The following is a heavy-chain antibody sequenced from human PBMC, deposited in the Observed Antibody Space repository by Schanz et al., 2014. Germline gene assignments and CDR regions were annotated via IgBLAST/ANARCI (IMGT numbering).Heavy chain of an antibody. CDR2: INGDGSRT. CDR3: AKSDAFDI. J-gene: IGHJ3*02. CDR1: GFSFSDYY. V-gene: IGHV3-74*02. Sequence: VHLLESGGGLVEPGGSLRLSCAASGFSFSDYYMSWIRQAPGKGLVWVSRINGDGSRTAYADSVKGRFTISRDNAKNTLYLQMNSLRAEDTAVYYCAKSDAFDIWGQGTLVTVSS.